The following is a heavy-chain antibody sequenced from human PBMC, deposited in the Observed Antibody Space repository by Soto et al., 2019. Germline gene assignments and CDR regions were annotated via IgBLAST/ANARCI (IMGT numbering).Heavy chain of an antibody. J-gene: IGHJ6*02. CDR2: ISYDGSNK. CDR1: GFTFSSYG. V-gene: IGHV3-30*18. D-gene: IGHD2-2*01. Sequence: QVQLVESGGGVVQPGRSLRLSCAASGFTFSSYGMHWVRQAPGKGLEWVAVISYDGSNKYYADSVKGRFTISRDNSKNTLYLQMNSLRAEDTAVYYCAKATYQLLHYGMDVWGQGTTVTVSS. CDR3: AKATYQLLHYGMDV.